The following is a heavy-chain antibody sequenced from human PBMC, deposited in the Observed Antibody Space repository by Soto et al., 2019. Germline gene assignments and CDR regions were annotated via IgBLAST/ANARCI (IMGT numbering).Heavy chain of an antibody. J-gene: IGHJ3*02. CDR1: GYTFTSYD. CDR3: ASKGDSTGSAFDI. Sequence: GASVKVSCKASGYTFTSYDINWVRQATGQGLEWMGWMNPNSGNTGYAQKFQGRVTMTRNTSISTAYMELSSLRSEDTAVYYCASKGDSTGSAFDIWGKGTMVTVSS. V-gene: IGHV1-8*01. CDR2: MNPNSGNT. D-gene: IGHD3-10*01.